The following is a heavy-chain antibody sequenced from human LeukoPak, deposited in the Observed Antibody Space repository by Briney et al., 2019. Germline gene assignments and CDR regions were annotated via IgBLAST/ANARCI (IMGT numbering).Heavy chain of an antibody. CDR3: ATVDIFIAARQGSSYFDY. V-gene: IGHV1-24*01. CDR1: VYTLTLLS. CDR2: FDPEDGVT. D-gene: IGHD6-6*01. J-gene: IGHJ4*02. Sequence: GSVTVSLLVSVYTLTLLSMHWLRPAPGRGGAWMGGFDPEDGVTIYGQKFQRGGRVDEHTSTDTAYMELSSLRSEDTAVYYCATVDIFIAARQGSSYFDYWGQGTLAIVSS.